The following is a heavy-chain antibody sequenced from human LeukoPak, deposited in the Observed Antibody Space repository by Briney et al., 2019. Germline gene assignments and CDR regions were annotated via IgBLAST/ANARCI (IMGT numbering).Heavy chain of an antibody. CDR3: ARGRTGAAALDF. CDR1: GGSFSGHY. Sequence: PSETLSLTCAVYGGSFSGHYWTWIRQAPGKGLEWIGESTHTGSTNYNPSLKSRVTISVDTSKNQFSLKLTSVSAADTAVYHCARGRTGAAALDFGGPGTLVTVSS. J-gene: IGHJ4*02. V-gene: IGHV4-34*01. D-gene: IGHD2-2*01. CDR2: STHTGST.